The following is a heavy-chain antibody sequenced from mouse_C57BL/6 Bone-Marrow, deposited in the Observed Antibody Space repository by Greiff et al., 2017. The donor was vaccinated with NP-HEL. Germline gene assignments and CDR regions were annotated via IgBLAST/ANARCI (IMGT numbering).Heavy chain of an antibody. CDR2: IDPNSGGT. D-gene: IGHD1-1*01. Sequence: QVQLKQPGAELVKPGASVKLSCKASGYTFTSYWMHWVKQRPGRGLEWIGRIDPNSGGTKYNEKFKSKATLTVDKPSSTAYMHLSSLTSEDSAVYYCARRFYYGSSPWDFDVWGTGTTVTVSS. V-gene: IGHV1-72*01. J-gene: IGHJ1*03. CDR3: ARRFYYGSSPWDFDV. CDR1: GYTFTSYW.